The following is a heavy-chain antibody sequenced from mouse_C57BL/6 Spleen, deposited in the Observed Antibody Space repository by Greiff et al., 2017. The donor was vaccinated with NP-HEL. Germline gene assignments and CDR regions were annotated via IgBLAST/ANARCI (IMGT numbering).Heavy chain of an antibody. Sequence: DVQLVESGGGLVKPGGSLKLSCAASGFTFSSYAMSWVRQTPEKRLEWVATISDGGSYTYYPDNVKGRFTISRDNAKNNLYLQMSHLKSEDTAMYYCARGAYSPLAYWGQGTLVTVSA. J-gene: IGHJ3*01. CDR2: ISDGGSYT. CDR1: GFTFSSYA. CDR3: ARGAYSPLAY. D-gene: IGHD2-10*01. V-gene: IGHV5-4*01.